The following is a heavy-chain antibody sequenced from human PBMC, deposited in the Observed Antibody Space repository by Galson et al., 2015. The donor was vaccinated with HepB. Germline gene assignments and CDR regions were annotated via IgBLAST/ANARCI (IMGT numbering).Heavy chain of an antibody. J-gene: IGHJ4*01. CDR3: ARCYSSGWFDY. D-gene: IGHD6-19*01. CDR2: FYNSENT. CDR1: GGSISGYY. V-gene: IGHV4-4*07. Sequence: ETLSLTCTVSGGSISGYYWSWIRQPAGEGLEWIGRFYNSENTNYNPSLKSRVTMSVDTSKNQFSLKLSSVTAADTAVYYCARCYSSGWFDYWGHGTLITVSS.